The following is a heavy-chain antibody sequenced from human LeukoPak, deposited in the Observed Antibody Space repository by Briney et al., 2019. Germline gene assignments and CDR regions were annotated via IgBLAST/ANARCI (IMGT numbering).Heavy chain of an antibody. D-gene: IGHD3-22*01. J-gene: IGHJ4*02. CDR2: IYYSGST. CDR1: GGSISSYY. Sequence: KSSETLSLTCTVSGGSISSYYWSWIRQPPGKGLEWIGYIYYSGSTSYNPSLKSRVTISVDTSKNQLSLKLSSVTAADTAVYYCARVLTRGSGYYYELGYWGQGTLVTVSS. V-gene: IGHV4-59*01. CDR3: ARVLTRGSGYYYELGY.